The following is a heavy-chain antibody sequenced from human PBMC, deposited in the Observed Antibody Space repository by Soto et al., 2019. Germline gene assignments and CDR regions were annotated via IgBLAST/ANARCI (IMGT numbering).Heavy chain of an antibody. J-gene: IGHJ4*02. V-gene: IGHV4-39*01. CDR1: GGSISSSSYY. D-gene: IGHD3-16*01. CDR2: IYYSGST. CDR3: ARSWGGELWWYFDY. Sequence: QLQLQESGPGLVKPSETLSLTCTVSGGSISSSSYYWGWIRQPPGKGLEWIGSIYYSGSTYYNPSLKSRVTISVDTSKNQFSLKLSSVTAADTAVYYCARSWGGELWWYFDYWGQGTLVTVSS.